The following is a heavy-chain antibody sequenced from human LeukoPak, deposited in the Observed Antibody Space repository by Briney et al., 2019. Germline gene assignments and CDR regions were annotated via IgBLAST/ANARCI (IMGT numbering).Heavy chain of an antibody. CDR1: GFTFSSYA. J-gene: IGHJ4*02. CDR2: ISYDGSNK. CDR3: ARDIGCGPQQDNVNDY. D-gene: IGHD6-19*01. V-gene: IGHV3-30-3*01. Sequence: GGSLRLSCAASGFTFSSYAMHWVRQAPGKGLEWVAVISYDGSNKYYADSVKGRFTISRDNSKNTLYLQMNSLRAEDTAVYYCARDIGCGPQQDNVNDYWGQGTLVTVSS.